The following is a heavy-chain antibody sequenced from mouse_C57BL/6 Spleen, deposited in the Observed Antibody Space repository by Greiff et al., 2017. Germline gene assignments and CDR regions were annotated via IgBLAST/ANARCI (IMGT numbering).Heavy chain of an antibody. CDR1: GFTFSDYY. V-gene: IGHV5-12*01. D-gene: IGHD1-3*01. CDR3: ARQGELDYFDY. Sequence: EVKLMESGGGLVQPGGSLKLSCAASGFTFSDYYMYWVRQTPEKRLAWVAYISNGGGSTYYPDTVKGRFTISSDNAKNTLYLQMSRLKSEDTAMYYCARQGELDYFDYWGQGTTLTVSS. CDR2: ISNGGGST. J-gene: IGHJ2*01.